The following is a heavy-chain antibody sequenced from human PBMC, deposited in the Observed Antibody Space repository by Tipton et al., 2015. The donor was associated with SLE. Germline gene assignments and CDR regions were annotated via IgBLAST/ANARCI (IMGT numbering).Heavy chain of an antibody. D-gene: IGHD6-6*01. CDR1: GGSISSHY. Sequence: TLSLTCTVSGGSISSHYWSWIRQPPGKGLEWIGYIYYSGSISYNPSLKSRVTISVDTSKNQFSLKLSSVTAADTAVYYCARDRSEAARYLFDYWGQGTLVTVSS. V-gene: IGHV4-59*11. J-gene: IGHJ4*02. CDR3: ARDRSEAARYLFDY. CDR2: IYYSGSI.